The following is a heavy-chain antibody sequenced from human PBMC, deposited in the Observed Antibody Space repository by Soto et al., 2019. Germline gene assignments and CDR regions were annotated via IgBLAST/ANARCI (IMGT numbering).Heavy chain of an antibody. Sequence: GGSLRLSCTASGFTFGDYAMSWFRQAPGKGLEWVGFIRSKAYGGTTEYAASVKGRFTISRDDSKSIAYLQMNSLKTEDTAVYYCTQSPRGYSYGYLGGFDYWGQGTLVTVSS. J-gene: IGHJ4*02. CDR1: GFTFGDYA. CDR2: IRSKAYGGTT. V-gene: IGHV3-49*03. D-gene: IGHD5-18*01. CDR3: TQSPRGYSYGYLGGFDY.